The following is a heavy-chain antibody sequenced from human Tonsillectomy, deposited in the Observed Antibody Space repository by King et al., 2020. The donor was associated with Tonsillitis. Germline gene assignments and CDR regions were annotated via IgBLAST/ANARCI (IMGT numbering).Heavy chain of an antibody. Sequence: VQLVESGGGLVQPGGSLRLSCVASGFSVDNQYMTWVRQAPGKGLEGVATIYSGGSTDYADPVQGRVTISRQKSKNTLYLRMNSLRVEDTAVYYCARAAGGGKFFDYWGQGALVTVPS. D-gene: IGHD6-13*01. CDR2: IYSGGST. CDR3: ARAAGGGKFFDY. J-gene: IGHJ4*02. CDR1: GFSVDNQY. V-gene: IGHV3-53*04.